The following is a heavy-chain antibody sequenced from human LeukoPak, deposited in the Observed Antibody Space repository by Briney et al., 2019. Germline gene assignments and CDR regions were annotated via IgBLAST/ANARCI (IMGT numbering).Heavy chain of an antibody. J-gene: IGHJ2*01. Sequence: PGGSLRLSCAASAFTFSSYAMSWVRQARGKGLEWVSGVSGSGGSTYYADSVKGRFTISRDNSKNTLYLQMNSLRVEDTAEYYCARTLRESSGREYFDLWGRGTLVTVSS. CDR2: VSGSGGST. V-gene: IGHV3-23*01. CDR3: ARTLRESSGREYFDL. CDR1: AFTFSSYA. D-gene: IGHD6-19*01.